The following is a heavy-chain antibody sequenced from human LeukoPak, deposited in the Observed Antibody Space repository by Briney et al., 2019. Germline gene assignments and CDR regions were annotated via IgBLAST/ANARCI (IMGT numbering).Heavy chain of an antibody. V-gene: IGHV4-30-2*01. Sequence: PSQTLSLTCAVSGGSISSGGYSWSWIRQPPGKGLEWIGYIYHSGSTYYNPSLKSRVTISVDGSKNQFSLKLSSVTAADTAVYYCARGFAGATVTTFDYWGQGTLVTVSS. D-gene: IGHD4-17*01. CDR2: IYHSGST. J-gene: IGHJ4*02. CDR3: ARGFAGATVTTFDY. CDR1: GGSISSGGYS.